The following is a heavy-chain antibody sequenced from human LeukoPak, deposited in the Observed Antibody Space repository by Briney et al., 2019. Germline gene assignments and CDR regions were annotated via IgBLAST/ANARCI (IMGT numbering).Heavy chain of an antibody. CDR2: ISGSSGTT. J-gene: IGHJ4*02. CDR3: ARDSLGPFDY. Sequence: GGSLRLSCAASGFTFSSYAMSWVRQAPGKGLEWVSTISGSSGTTYYTDSVKGRFTISRDNSKNTLYLQMNSLRAEDTAVYYCARDSLGPFDYWGQGTLVTVSS. CDR1: GFTFSSYA. V-gene: IGHV3-23*01. D-gene: IGHD3-16*01.